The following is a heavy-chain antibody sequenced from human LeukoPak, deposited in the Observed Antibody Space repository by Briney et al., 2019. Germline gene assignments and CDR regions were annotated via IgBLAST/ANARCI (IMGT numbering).Heavy chain of an antibody. CDR3: ARDRRVYTSSWYVGGNWFDP. Sequence: PSETLSLTCGVSGGSISTTNWWSWVRQSPGKGLEWIGTIHHSGSTYYNPSLKSRVTISVDTSKSQFSLKLSSVTAADTAVYYCARDRRVYTSSWYVGGNWFDPWGQGTLVTVSS. D-gene: IGHD6-13*01. V-gene: IGHV4-4*02. CDR1: GGSISTTNW. J-gene: IGHJ5*02. CDR2: IHHSGST.